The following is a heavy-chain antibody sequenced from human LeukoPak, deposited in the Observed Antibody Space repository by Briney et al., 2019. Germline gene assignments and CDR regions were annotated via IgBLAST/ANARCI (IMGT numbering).Heavy chain of an antibody. Sequence: GGSLRLSCTASGFTFSSYIMKWVRQSPGKGLEWVSSLGISRDYIYYADSVKGRFTISRDKSKNTLSLQMNSLRAEDTAVYYCAQQVGYCSSGSCYFTYWGQGTLVTVSS. J-gene: IGHJ1*01. D-gene: IGHD2-15*01. V-gene: IGHV3-21*04. CDR3: AQQVGYCSSGSCYFTY. CDR2: LGISRDYI. CDR1: GFTFSSYI.